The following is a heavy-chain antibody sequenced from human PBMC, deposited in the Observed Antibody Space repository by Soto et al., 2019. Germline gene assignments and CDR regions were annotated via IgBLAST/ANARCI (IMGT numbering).Heavy chain of an antibody. CDR3: ARGPGLHFDY. CDR1: GGSISSSSYY. CDR2: IYYSGST. Sequence: SETLSLTCTVSGGSISSSSYYWGWIRQPPGKGLEWIGSIYYSGSTYYNPSLKSRITINPDTSKNQFSLHLNSVTPEDTAMYYCARGPGLHFDYWGQGNLVTVSS. V-gene: IGHV4-39*01. J-gene: IGHJ4*02.